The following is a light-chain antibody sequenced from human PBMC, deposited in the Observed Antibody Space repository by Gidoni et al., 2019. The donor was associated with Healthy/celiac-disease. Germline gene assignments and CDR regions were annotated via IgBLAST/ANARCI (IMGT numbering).Light chain of an antibody. CDR3: QQYGSSLRGT. Sequence: EIVLTQSPGTLSLSPGERATLPCRASQSVSSSYLAWYQQKPGQAPRLLIYGASSRATGIPDRFSGSGSGTDFTLTISRLEPEDFAVYYCQQYGSSLRGTFGQGTKLEIK. J-gene: IGKJ2*01. CDR2: GAS. V-gene: IGKV3-20*01. CDR1: QSVSSSY.